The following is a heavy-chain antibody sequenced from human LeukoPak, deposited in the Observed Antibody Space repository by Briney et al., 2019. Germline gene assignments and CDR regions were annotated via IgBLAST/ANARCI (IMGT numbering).Heavy chain of an antibody. Sequence: ASVKVSCKASGGTFTSYGISWVRQAPGQGLEWMGWISAYNGNTNYAQKLQGRVTMTTDTSTSTAYMELRSLRSDDTAVYYCARDGDCSSTSCYEGDSGNWFDPWGQGTLVTVSS. CDR2: ISAYNGNT. CDR1: GGTFTSYG. D-gene: IGHD2-2*01. CDR3: ARDGDCSSTSCYEGDSGNWFDP. J-gene: IGHJ5*02. V-gene: IGHV1-18*01.